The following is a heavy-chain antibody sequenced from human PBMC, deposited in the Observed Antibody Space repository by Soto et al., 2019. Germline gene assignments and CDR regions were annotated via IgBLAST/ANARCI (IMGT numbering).Heavy chain of an antibody. CDR2: ISLSGGET. Sequence: GGSLTLSCAVSTFISTSYARILVRQAPGKGLEWVSAISLSGGETYYADSVKGRFTISRDNSKNTLYLQMDNLTAEDTAVYYCASSSERLSMATLGGLIPLGFDYWGQGILVTVSS. V-gene: IGHV3-23*01. J-gene: IGHJ4*02. CDR1: TFISTSYA. CDR3: ASSSERLSMATLGGLIPLGFDY. D-gene: IGHD3-16*02.